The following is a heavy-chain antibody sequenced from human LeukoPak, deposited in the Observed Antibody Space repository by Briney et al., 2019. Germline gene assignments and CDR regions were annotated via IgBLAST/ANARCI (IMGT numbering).Heavy chain of an antibody. CDR1: GFTVSSNY. V-gene: IGHV3-53*01. CDR3: ARLIQPPGAFDI. Sequence: GGSLRLSCAASGFTVSSNYMNWVRQAPGKGLEWVAVLYSAGNTSYADSVKGRFTISRDNSKNTLYLQMNSLRAEDTALYYCARLIQPPGAFDIWGQGTMVTVSS. CDR2: LYSAGNT. J-gene: IGHJ3*02. D-gene: IGHD3-16*01.